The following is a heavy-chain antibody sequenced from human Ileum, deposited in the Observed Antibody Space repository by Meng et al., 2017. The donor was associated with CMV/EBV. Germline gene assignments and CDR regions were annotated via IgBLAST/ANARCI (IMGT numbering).Heavy chain of an antibody. D-gene: IGHD3-3*01. CDR3: ATFDFWSNYPLYY. Sequence: GQPGKSGAEVKKSGAPVKVSCKVSGHSLSDLSMHWVRQAPGKGLEWMGGFNAEDAETVYAQKFQDRLTMTKDTSTDTAYMELNSLRSEDTAVYYCATFDFWSNYPLYYWGQGTLVTVSS. CDR2: FNAEDAET. J-gene: IGHJ4*02. V-gene: IGHV1-24*01. CDR1: GHSLSDLS.